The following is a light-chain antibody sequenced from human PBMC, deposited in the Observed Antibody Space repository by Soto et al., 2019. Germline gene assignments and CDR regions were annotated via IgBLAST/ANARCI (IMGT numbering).Light chain of an antibody. CDR2: DVN. CDR3: SSYAGSNNLV. Sequence: QSALTQPPSASGSPGQSVTISCTGTSSDIGAFNYVSWYQQHPGKAPKLMIYDVNKRPSGVPDRFSGSKSGNTASLTFSGLQAEDEADYCCSSYAGSNNLVFGGGTKLTVL. CDR1: SSDIGAFNY. V-gene: IGLV2-8*01. J-gene: IGLJ3*02.